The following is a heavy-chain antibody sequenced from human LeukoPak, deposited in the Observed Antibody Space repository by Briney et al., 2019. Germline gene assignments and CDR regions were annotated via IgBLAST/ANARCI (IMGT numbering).Heavy chain of an antibody. CDR1: GYTFTGYY. J-gene: IGHJ4*02. CDR2: INPNSGGT. V-gene: IGHV1-2*02. CDR3: AREMTTVTTLVSDY. Sequence: ASVKVSCKASGYTFTGYYMHWVRQAPGQGLEWMGWINPNSGGTNYAQKFQGRVTMTRDTSISTAYMELSRLRSDDTAVYYCAREMTTVTTLVSDYWGQGTLVTVSS. D-gene: IGHD4-17*01.